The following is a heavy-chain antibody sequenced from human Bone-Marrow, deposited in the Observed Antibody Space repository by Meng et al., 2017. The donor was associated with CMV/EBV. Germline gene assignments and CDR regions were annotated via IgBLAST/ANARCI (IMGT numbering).Heavy chain of an antibody. CDR2: IWYDGSNK. CDR3: AKDLLVGATKGYFDY. D-gene: IGHD1-26*01. CDR1: GFTFSSYA. V-gene: IGHV3-33*06. J-gene: IGHJ4*02. Sequence: GGSLRLSCAASGFTFSSYAMHWVRQAPGKGLEWVAVIWYDGSNKYYADSVKGRFTISRDNSKNTLYLQMNSLRAEDTAVYYCAKDLLVGATKGYFDYWGQGTLVTGSS.